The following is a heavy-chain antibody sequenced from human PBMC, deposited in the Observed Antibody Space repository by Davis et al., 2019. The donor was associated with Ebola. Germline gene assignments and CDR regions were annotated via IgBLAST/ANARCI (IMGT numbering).Heavy chain of an antibody. D-gene: IGHD3-3*01. CDR1: GFTFSSFS. CDR2: ISSSGSTI. Sequence: GGSLRLSCAASGFTFSSFSMNWVRQAPGKGLEWVSYISSSGSTIYYADSVKGRFTISRDNAKKSLYLQMNSLRAEDTAVYYCARDLSVYDALDMWGQGTVVTVSS. V-gene: IGHV3-48*04. J-gene: IGHJ3*02. CDR3: ARDLSVYDALDM.